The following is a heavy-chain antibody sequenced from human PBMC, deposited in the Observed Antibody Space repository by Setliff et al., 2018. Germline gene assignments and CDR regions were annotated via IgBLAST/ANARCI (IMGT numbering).Heavy chain of an antibody. D-gene: IGHD3-3*01. Sequence: GESLKISCKGSGYSFTSYWIGWVRQMPGKGLEWMGIIYPGDSDTRYNPSFQGQVTISADKSINTAYLQWSSLKASDTAMYYCARRTEYYNFWSGYYDYWGQGTLVTVSS. CDR1: GYSFTSYW. CDR2: IYPGDSDT. V-gene: IGHV5-51*01. J-gene: IGHJ4*02. CDR3: ARRTEYYNFWSGYYDY.